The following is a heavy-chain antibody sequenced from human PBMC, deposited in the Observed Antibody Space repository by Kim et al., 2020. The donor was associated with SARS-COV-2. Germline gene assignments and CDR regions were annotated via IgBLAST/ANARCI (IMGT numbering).Heavy chain of an antibody. D-gene: IGHD2-2*01. V-gene: IGHV3-21*01. J-gene: IGHJ6*02. CDR2: ISSSSSYI. Sequence: GGSLRLSCAASGFTFSSYSMNWVRQAPGKGLEWVSSISSSSSYIYYADSVKGRFTISXDNAKNSLYLQMNSLRAEDTAVYYCARAQXXPGVWLVVPRGGMXXWGQGTXVTVSS. CDR3: ARAQXXPGVWLVVPRGGMXX. CDR1: GFTFSSYS.